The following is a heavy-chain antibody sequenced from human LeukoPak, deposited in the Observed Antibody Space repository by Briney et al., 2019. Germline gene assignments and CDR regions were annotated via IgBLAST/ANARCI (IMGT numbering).Heavy chain of an antibody. V-gene: IGHV4-34*01. CDR3: ARPSQIYYDSSGAFDY. CDR2: INHSGST. Sequence: SEXXSLTCAVYGGSFSXYYWSWXRQPPGKGLEXIGEINHSGSTNYNPSLKSRVTISVDTSKNQFSLKLSSVTAADAAVYYCARPSQIYYDSSGAFDYWGQGTLVTVSS. D-gene: IGHD3-22*01. CDR1: GGSFSXYY. J-gene: IGHJ4*02.